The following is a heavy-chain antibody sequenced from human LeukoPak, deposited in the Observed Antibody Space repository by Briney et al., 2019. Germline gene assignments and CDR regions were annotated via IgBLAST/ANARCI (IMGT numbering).Heavy chain of an antibody. Sequence: GGSLRLSCAASGFTFSSYEMNWVRQAPGKGLEWVSYISTSGSTIYYVDSVKGRFTISGDNAKNSLYLQMNSLRAEDTAVYYCASTYSSSWDGDYWGQGTLVTVSS. J-gene: IGHJ4*02. CDR2: ISTSGSTI. CDR1: GFTFSSYE. V-gene: IGHV3-48*03. D-gene: IGHD6-13*01. CDR3: ASTYSSSWDGDY.